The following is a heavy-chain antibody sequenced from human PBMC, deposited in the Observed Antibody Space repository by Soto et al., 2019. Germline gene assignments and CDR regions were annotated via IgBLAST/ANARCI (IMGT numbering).Heavy chain of an antibody. V-gene: IGHV1-69*13. CDR1: GGTFSSYA. CDR2: IIPIFGTA. J-gene: IGHJ3*02. CDR3: ARGESSGRLHSAFDI. D-gene: IGHD6-19*01. Sequence: SVKVSCKASGGTFSSYAISWVRQAPGQGLEWMGGIIPIFGTANYAQKFQGRVTITADESTSTAYMELSSLRSEHTAVYYCARGESSGRLHSAFDIWGQGTMVTVSS.